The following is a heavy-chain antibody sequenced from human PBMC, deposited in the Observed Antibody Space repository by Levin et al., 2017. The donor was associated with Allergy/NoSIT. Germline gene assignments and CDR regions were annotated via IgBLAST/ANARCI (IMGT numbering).Heavy chain of an antibody. CDR3: ARDKSPVKWLYHFDY. CDR2: ISYHGSNT. D-gene: IGHD3-22*01. J-gene: IGHJ4*02. Sequence: LSLTCDASGFNFSNSAMHWVRQAPGKGLEWVALISYHGSNTYYADSVKGRFIISRDNSRNTLYVEMNSLRTEDTAVYYCARDKSPVKWLYHFDYWGQGSLVTVSS. V-gene: IGHV3-30-3*01. CDR1: GFNFSNSA.